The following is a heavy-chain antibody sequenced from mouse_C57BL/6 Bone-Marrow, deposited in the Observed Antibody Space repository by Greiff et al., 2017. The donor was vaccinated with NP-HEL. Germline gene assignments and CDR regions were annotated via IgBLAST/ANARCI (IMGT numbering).Heavy chain of an antibody. CDR3: ARELLWFAY. Sequence: QVQLQQSGAELARPGASVKLSCKASGYTFTSYGISWVKQRTGQGLEWIGEIYPRSGKTYYNEKFKGKATLTADKSSSTAYMELRSLTSEDSAVYFCARELLWFAYWGQGTLVTVSA. V-gene: IGHV1-81*01. CDR2: IYPRSGKT. J-gene: IGHJ3*01. CDR1: GYTFTSYG. D-gene: IGHD1-1*01.